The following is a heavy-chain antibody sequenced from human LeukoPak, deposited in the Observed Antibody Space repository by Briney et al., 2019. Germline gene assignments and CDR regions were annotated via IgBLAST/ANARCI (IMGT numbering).Heavy chain of an antibody. D-gene: IGHD3-3*01. J-gene: IGHJ4*02. Sequence: GGSLRLSCAASGFTFSSYAMSWVRQAPGKGLEWVSAISGSGSTSYVDSVKGRFTISRDSSKDTVYLQMTSLTAEDTAVYYCAKDRFAYDFWSVYLGGFDYRGQGTLVTVSS. CDR2: ISGSGST. CDR3: AKDRFAYDFWSVYLGGFDY. V-gene: IGHV3-23*01. CDR1: GFTFSSYA.